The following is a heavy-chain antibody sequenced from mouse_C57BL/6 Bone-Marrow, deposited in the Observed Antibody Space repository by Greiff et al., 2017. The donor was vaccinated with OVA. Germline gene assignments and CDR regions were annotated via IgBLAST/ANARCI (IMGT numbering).Heavy chain of an antibody. D-gene: IGHD2-4*01. CDR2: IDPENGDT. V-gene: IGHV14-4*01. CDR3: ARFPYYDYEGAMDY. CDR1: GFNIKDDY. Sequence: VQLQQSGAELVRPGASVKLSCTASGFNIKDDYMHWVKQRPEQGLEWIGWIDPENGDTEYASKFQGKATITADTSSNTAYLQRSSLTSEDSAVYYCARFPYYDYEGAMDYWGQGTSVTVSS. J-gene: IGHJ4*01.